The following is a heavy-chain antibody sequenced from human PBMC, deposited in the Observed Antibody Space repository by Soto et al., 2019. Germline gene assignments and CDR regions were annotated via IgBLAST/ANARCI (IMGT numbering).Heavy chain of an antibody. CDR1: GFTFSSYW. J-gene: IGHJ6*02. D-gene: IGHD3-3*01. CDR2: IKQDGSEK. V-gene: IGHV3-7*01. CDR3: ARDRVLRFLEWLPYYGMDV. Sequence: PGGSLRLSCAASGFTFSSYWMSWVRQAPGKGLEWVANIKQDGSEKYYVDSVKGRFTISRDNAKKSLYLQMKSLRAEDTAVYYCARDRVLRFLEWLPYYGMDVWGQGTTVTVSS.